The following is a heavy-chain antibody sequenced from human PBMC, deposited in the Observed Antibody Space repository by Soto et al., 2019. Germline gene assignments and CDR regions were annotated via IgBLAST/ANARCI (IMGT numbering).Heavy chain of an antibody. J-gene: IGHJ3*02. CDR2: ISSGSSTT. CDR1: GFTFSSYG. CDR3: ARDRYSRAFDM. V-gene: IGHV3-48*02. Sequence: PGGSLRLSCVASGFTFSSYGMNWVRQAPGKGLEWVSYISSGSSTTYYADSVKGLFTISRDNAKNSLYLQMKSLRDEDTAVYYCARDRYSRAFDMWGQGTMVTVSS. D-gene: IGHD3-9*01.